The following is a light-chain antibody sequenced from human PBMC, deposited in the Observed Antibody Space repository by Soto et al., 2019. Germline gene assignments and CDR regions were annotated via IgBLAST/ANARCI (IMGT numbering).Light chain of an antibody. J-gene: IGKJ1*01. V-gene: IGKV3-20*01. Sequence: IVLTQSPGTLSLSPGERATLSCRSSQSVSSSYLAWYQRKPGQAPRLLIYDASSRATGIPDRFSGSGSGTDFTLTISRLEPEDFAVYYCQQYGSSPTFGQGTKVEIK. CDR1: QSVSSSY. CDR2: DAS. CDR3: QQYGSSPT.